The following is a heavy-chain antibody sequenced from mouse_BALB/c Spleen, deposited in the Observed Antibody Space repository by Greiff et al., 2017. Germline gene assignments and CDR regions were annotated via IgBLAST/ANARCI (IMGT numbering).Heavy chain of an antibody. D-gene: IGHD2-3*01. CDR1: GYTFTSYT. J-gene: IGHJ2*01. CDR2: INPSSGYS. Sequence: QVQLKQSAADLARPGASVKMSCKASGYTFTSYTMHWVKQRPGQGLEWIGYINPSSGYSEYNQKFKVKTTLTADKSSSTAYMQLSSLTSEDSAVYYCARGGIYDGYYATRDYWGQGTTLTVSS. V-gene: IGHV1-4*02. CDR3: ARGGIYDGYYATRDY.